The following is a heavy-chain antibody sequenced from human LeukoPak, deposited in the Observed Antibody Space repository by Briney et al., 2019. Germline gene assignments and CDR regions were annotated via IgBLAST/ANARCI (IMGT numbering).Heavy chain of an antibody. CDR2: INHSGST. CDR1: GGSFSGYY. V-gene: IGHV4-34*01. CDR3: ASILRYSSSWYGNYYYGMDV. D-gene: IGHD6-13*01. Sequence: SETLSLTCAVYGGSFSGYYWSWIRQPPGKGLEWIGGINHSGSTNYNPSLKSRVTISVDTSKNQFSLKLSSVTAADTAVYYCASILRYSSSWYGNYYYGMDVWGQGTTVTVSS. J-gene: IGHJ6*02.